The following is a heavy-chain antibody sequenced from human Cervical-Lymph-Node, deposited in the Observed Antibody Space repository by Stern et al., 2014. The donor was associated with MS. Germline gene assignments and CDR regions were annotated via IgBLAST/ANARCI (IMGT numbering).Heavy chain of an antibody. CDR3: ARDGYGTNADYYGFDV. D-gene: IGHD2-8*01. CDR2: ISRTSSYS. CDR1: GFRFSNYD. Sequence: EVQLVESGGGLVKPGGSLRLSCEAAGFRFSNYDMNWVRQAPGKGLEWLSVISRTSSYSYYADSVKGRFAVSRDNAKNSLFLQIDSLRVEDTAVYYCARDGYGTNADYYGFDVWGQGTTVTVSS. J-gene: IGHJ6*02. V-gene: IGHV3-21*01.